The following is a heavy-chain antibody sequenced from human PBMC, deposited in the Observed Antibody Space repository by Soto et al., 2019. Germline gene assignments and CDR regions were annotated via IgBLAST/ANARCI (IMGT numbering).Heavy chain of an antibody. CDR3: AKEFHSWNYFDY. J-gene: IGHJ4*02. CDR2: ISYDGSNK. V-gene: IGHV3-30*18. CDR1: GFTFSSYG. Sequence: PGGSLRLSCAASGFTFSSYGMHWVRQAPGKGLEWVAVISYDGSNKYYADSVKGRFTISRDNSKNTLYLQMNSLRAEDTAVYYCAKEFHSWNYFDYWGQGTLVTVSS. D-gene: IGHD1-20*01.